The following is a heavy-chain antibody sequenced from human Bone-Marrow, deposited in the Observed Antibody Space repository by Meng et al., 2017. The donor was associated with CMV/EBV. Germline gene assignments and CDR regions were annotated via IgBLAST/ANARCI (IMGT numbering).Heavy chain of an antibody. D-gene: IGHD2-2*02. V-gene: IGHV1-2*02. CDR3: ARIGTYCSSTSCYTFDI. J-gene: IGHJ3*02. Sequence: ASVKVSCKASGYTFTGYYMHWVRQAPGQGLEWMGWINPNSGGTNYAQKFQGGVTMTRDTSISTAYMELSRLRSDDTAVYYCARIGTYCSSTSCYTFDIWGQGTMVTVSS. CDR1: GYTFTGYY. CDR2: INPNSGGT.